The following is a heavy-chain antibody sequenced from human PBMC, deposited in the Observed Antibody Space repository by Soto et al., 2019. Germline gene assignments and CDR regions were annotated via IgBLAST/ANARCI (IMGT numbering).Heavy chain of an antibody. CDR3: ARIPKTRIPAAYYYGMDV. D-gene: IGHD2-2*01. V-gene: IGHV4-39*01. J-gene: IGHJ6*02. Sequence: SETLSLTCTVSGGSVSSSSYYWGWIRQPPGKGLEWIGSIYYSGSTYYNPSLKSRVTISVDTSKNQFSLKLSSVTAADTAVFYCARIPKTRIPAAYYYGMDVWGQGTTVTVSS. CDR1: GGSVSSSSYY. CDR2: IYYSGST.